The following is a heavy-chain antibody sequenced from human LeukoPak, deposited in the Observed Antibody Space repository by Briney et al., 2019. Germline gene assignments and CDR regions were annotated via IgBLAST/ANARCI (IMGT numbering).Heavy chain of an antibody. D-gene: IGHD6-19*01. V-gene: IGHV4-59*01. CDR1: GGSISSYY. Sequence: PSETLSLTCTVSGGSISSYYWSWIRQPPGKGLEWIGYIYYSGSTNYNPSLKNRVTISVDTSKNQFSLKLSSVTAADTAVYYCARDGVYSSGWTQDYFDYWGQGTLVTVSS. J-gene: IGHJ4*02. CDR3: ARDGVYSSGWTQDYFDY. CDR2: IYYSGST.